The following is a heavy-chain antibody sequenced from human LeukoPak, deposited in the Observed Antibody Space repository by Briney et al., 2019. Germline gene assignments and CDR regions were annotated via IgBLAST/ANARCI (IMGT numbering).Heavy chain of an antibody. Sequence: SGPALVKPTQTLTLTCTFSGFSLNTSGVCVSWIRQPPGKALEWLARIDWDDDKYYSTSLKTRLTISKDTSKNQVVLTMTNMDPVDTATYYCARITADSSSRNYYGMDVWGQGTTVTVSS. V-gene: IGHV2-70*11. CDR2: IDWDDDK. CDR3: ARITADSSSRNYYGMDV. CDR1: GFSLNTSGVC. J-gene: IGHJ6*02. D-gene: IGHD6-13*01.